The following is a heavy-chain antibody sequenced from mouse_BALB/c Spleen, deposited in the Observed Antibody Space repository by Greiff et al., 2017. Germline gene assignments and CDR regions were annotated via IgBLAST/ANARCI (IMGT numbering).Heavy chain of an antibody. Sequence: QVQLQQPGAELVKPGTSVKLSCKASGYNFTSYWINWVKLRPGQGLEWIGDIYPGSGSTNYNEKFKSKATLTVDTSSSTAYMQLSSLASEDSALYYCARGYYEAWFAYWGQGTLVTVSA. V-gene: IGHV1-55*01. CDR2: IYPGSGST. CDR3: ARGYYEAWFAY. J-gene: IGHJ3*01. CDR1: GYNFTSYW. D-gene: IGHD2-4*01.